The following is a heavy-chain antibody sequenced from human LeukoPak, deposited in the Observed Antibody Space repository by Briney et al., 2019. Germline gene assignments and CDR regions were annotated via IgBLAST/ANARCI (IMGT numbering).Heavy chain of an antibody. J-gene: IGHJ5*02. V-gene: IGHV3-11*01. CDR1: GFTFSDYY. D-gene: IGHD4-17*01. Sequence: PGGSLRLSCAPSGFTFSDYYMSWLRHAPGKGVEGVSYISSSGSTIFYADSVKGRFTISRDNAKNSLYLQMNSLRAEDTAVYYCARDHTVTTESDWFDPWGQGTLVTVSS. CDR2: ISSSGSTI. CDR3: ARDHTVTTESDWFDP.